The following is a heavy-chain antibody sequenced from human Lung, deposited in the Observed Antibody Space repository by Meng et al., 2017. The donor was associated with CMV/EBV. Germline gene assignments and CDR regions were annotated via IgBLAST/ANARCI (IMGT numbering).Heavy chain of an antibody. CDR3: AKDSPLGYSSSSRGNWFDP. CDR1: GFTFSSYG. J-gene: IGHJ5*02. D-gene: IGHD6-6*01. Sequence: GESLKISCAASGFTFSSYGMHWVRQAPGKGLEWVAFIRNDGSNKYYADSVKGRFTISRDNSKNTLYLQMNSLRAGDTAVYYCAKDSPLGYSSSSRGNWFDPWGQGTLVTVSS. V-gene: IGHV3-30*02. CDR2: IRNDGSNK.